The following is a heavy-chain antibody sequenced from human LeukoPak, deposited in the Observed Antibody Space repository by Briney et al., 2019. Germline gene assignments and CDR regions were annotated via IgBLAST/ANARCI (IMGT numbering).Heavy chain of an antibody. V-gene: IGHV4-39*01. CDR1: VGSISSSSYY. CDR3: TKSKERLNTIFGVVRRDLPWFDP. Sequence: TSETLSPTCTVSVGSISSSSYYSGWIRQPPGKGLEWIGSIYYSGSTYYNPSLKSRVTISVDTSKNQFSLKLGSVTAADTAVYYRTKSKERLNTIFGVVRRDLPWFDPWGQGTLVTVSS. J-gene: IGHJ5*02. CDR2: IYYSGST. D-gene: IGHD3-3*01.